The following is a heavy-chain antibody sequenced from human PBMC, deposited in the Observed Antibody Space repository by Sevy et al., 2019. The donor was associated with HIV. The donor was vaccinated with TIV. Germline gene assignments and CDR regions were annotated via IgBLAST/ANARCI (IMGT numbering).Heavy chain of an antibody. V-gene: IGHV1-46*01. CDR3: VRADPDQHFDS. Sequence: ASVKVSCKASGDTFTNNYIHWVRQAPGQGLEWMGMVDPSAGNTTYAQKFQVRVTMTRDTSTSILYMELSSLRSEDTAVYYCVRADPDQHFDSWGQGTLVTVSS. CDR1: GDTFTNNY. J-gene: IGHJ4*02. CDR2: VDPSAGNT.